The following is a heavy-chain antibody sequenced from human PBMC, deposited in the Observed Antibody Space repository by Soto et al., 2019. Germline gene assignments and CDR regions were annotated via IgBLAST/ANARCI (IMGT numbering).Heavy chain of an antibody. D-gene: IGHD5-18*01. J-gene: IGHJ4*02. V-gene: IGHV3-23*01. Sequence: GSLRLSCTASGFTFSRHAMTWVRQAPGKGLEWVSGLSDSGGSIYYADSVKGRFTISRDNSKNTLYLQMNSLRAEDTAVYYCARHGYNYGGGYFDYWGQGTLVTVSS. CDR1: GFTFSRHA. CDR3: ARHGYNYGGGYFDY. CDR2: LSDSGGSI.